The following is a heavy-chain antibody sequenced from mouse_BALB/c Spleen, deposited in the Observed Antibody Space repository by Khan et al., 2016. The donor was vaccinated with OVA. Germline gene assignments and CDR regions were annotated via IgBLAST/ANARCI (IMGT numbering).Heavy chain of an antibody. J-gene: IGHJ4*01. CDR3: ARIFIGTTDYAMDY. Sequence: VQLVELGPGLVQPSQSLSITCTVSGFSLTSYGVHWVRQSPGKGLEWLGVIWSGGSTDYNAAFISRLSISKDNSKSQVFFKMNSLQANDTAIYYCARIFIGTTDYAMDYWGQGTSVTVSS. CDR1: GFSLTSYG. D-gene: IGHD2-14*01. CDR2: IWSGGST. V-gene: IGHV2-2*02.